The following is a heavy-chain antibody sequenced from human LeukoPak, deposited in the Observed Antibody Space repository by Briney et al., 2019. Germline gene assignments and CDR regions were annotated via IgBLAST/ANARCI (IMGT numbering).Heavy chain of an antibody. CDR2: IHHSGST. J-gene: IGHJ4*02. CDR3: ARGATVTTGLDY. Sequence: SETLSLTRGVSGGSISSGGYPWSWIRQPPGRGLEWIGYIHHSGSTYYSPSLKSRVTISVDRSKNQFSRKLSSVTAADTAVYYCARGATVTTGLDYWGQGTLVTVSS. D-gene: IGHD4-17*01. V-gene: IGHV4-30-2*01. CDR1: GGSISSGGYP.